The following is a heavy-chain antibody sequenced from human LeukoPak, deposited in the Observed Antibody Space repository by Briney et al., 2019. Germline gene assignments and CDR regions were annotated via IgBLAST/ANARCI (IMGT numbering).Heavy chain of an antibody. CDR1: GFTFSSYS. Sequence: GGSLRLSCAASGFTFSSYSMSWVRQAPGKGLEWASVISGNGGDTFYADSVKGRFTISRDNSKHTLYLQMNSLRVEDTAVYYCAKGRTLVGGSTRSYDYWGQGTLVTVSS. J-gene: IGHJ4*02. D-gene: IGHD1-26*01. CDR2: ISGNGGDT. CDR3: AKGRTLVGGSTRSYDY. V-gene: IGHV3-23*01.